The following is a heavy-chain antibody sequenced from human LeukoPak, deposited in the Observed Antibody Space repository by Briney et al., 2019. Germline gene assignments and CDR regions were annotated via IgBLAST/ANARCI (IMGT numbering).Heavy chain of an antibody. D-gene: IGHD1-14*01. CDR3: ARGDGPRSYFDY. Sequence: ASVTVSCKASGYTFTGYYMHWVRQAPGQGLEWMGWINPNSGGTNYAQKFQGRVTMTRDTSISTAYMELSRLRSDDTAVYYCARGDGPRSYFDYWGQGTLVTVSS. CDR1: GYTFTGYY. J-gene: IGHJ4*02. CDR2: INPNSGGT. V-gene: IGHV1-2*02.